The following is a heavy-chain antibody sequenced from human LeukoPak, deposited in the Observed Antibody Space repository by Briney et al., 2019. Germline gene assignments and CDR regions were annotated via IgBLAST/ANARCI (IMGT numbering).Heavy chain of an antibody. CDR1: GFTFSSYA. J-gene: IGHJ4*02. Sequence: PGGSLRLSCVTSGFTFSSYAMSWVRQAPGKGLEWVSSISGFGGSTYYLDSVKGRFTISGDNSQNTLYLQMNTLRAEDTAVYYCAKDERNWNYNLASQTYDWGQGTLVTVSS. D-gene: IGHD1-7*01. CDR3: AKDERNWNYNLASQTYD. CDR2: ISGFGGST. V-gene: IGHV3-23*01.